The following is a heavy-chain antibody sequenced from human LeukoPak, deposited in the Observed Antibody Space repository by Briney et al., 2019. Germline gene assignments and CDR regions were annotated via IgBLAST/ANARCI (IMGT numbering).Heavy chain of an antibody. D-gene: IGHD3-22*01. CDR3: ARTYLPTYYYDSSGYYEYYFDY. CDR2: ISYDGSNK. Sequence: GGSLRHSCAASGFTFSSYAMHWVRQAPGKGLEWVAVISYDGSNKYYADSVKGRFTISRDNSKNTLYLQMNSLRAEDTAVYYCARTYLPTYYYDSSGYYEYYFDYWGQGTLVTVSS. V-gene: IGHV3-30-3*01. CDR1: GFTFSSYA. J-gene: IGHJ4*02.